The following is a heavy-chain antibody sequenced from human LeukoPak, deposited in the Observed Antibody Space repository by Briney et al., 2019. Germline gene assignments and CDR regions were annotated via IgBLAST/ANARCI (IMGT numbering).Heavy chain of an antibody. CDR1: GDSVSSNSAA. D-gene: IGHD1-26*01. CDR3: ASGAVWDPGAFDI. J-gene: IGHJ3*02. Sequence: SQTLSLTCAISGDSVSSNSAAWNWIRQSPSRGLEWLGRTYYRSKWYSDYAVSLKSRMTINPDTSRNQFSLQMNSVTPEDTAVYYCASGAVWDPGAFDIWGQGTMVTLSS. CDR2: TYYRSKWYS. V-gene: IGHV6-1*01.